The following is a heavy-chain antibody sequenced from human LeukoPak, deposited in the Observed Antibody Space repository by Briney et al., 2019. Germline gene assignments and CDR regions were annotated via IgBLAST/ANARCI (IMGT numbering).Heavy chain of an antibody. V-gene: IGHV1-24*01. CDR2: FDPEDGET. D-gene: IGHD5-12*01. Sequence: GASVKVSCKVSGYTLTELSMHWVRQAPGKGLEWMGGFDPEDGETIYAQKFQGRVTMTEDTSTDTAYMELSSLRSEDTAVYYCARGLSGYELPGFDYWGQGTLVTVSS. CDR3: ARGLSGYELPGFDY. CDR1: GYTLTELS. J-gene: IGHJ4*02.